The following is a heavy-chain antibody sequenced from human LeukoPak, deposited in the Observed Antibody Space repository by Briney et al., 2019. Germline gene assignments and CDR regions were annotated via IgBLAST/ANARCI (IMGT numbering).Heavy chain of an antibody. CDR1: GFTFDDYA. D-gene: IGHD1-14*01. J-gene: IGHJ4*02. CDR2: ISWNSGSI. CDR3: ARDLNPVGY. V-gene: IGHV3-9*01. Sequence: AGRSLRLSCAASGFTFDDYAMHWVRQAPGKGLEWVSGISWNSGSIGYADSVKGRFTISRDNAKNSLYLQMNSLRAEDTAVYYCARDLNPVGYWGQGTLVTVSS.